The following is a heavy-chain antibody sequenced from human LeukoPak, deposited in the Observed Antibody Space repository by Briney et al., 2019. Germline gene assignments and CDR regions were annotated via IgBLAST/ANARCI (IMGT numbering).Heavy chain of an antibody. CDR2: RGSDDST. D-gene: IGHD3-16*01. CDR3: AKDLRGRILRYFDY. V-gene: IGHV3-23*01. J-gene: IGHJ4*02. CDR1: GFTVGHYP. Sequence: GGSLRLSCAASGFTVGHYPMSFVRQAPGKGLEWVSTRGSDDSTYYADSVKGRFTISRENSKNTLYLQMNNLRAEDTAVYYCAKDLRGRILRYFDYWGRGTLVTVSS.